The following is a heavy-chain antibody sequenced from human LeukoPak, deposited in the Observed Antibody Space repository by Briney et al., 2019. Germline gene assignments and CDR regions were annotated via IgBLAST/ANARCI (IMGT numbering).Heavy chain of an antibody. CDR2: FDPEDGET. J-gene: IGHJ3*02. CDR1: GYTLTELS. D-gene: IGHD1-1*01. CDR3: ATCLWGGTTGAFDI. V-gene: IGHV1-24*01. Sequence: GASVKVSCKVSGYTLTELSMHWVRQAPGKGLEWMGGFDPEDGETIYAQKFQGRVTMTEDTSTDTAYMELSSLRSEDTAVYYCATCLWGGTTGAFDIWGQGTMVTVSS.